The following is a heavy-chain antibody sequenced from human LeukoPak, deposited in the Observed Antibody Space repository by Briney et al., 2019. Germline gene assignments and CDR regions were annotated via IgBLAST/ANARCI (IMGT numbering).Heavy chain of an antibody. CDR2: IRSKAYGGTT. J-gene: IGHJ4*02. CDR3: TRDFGY. Sequence: GGSLRPSCTASGFTFGDYAMSWVRQAPGKGLEWVGFIRSKAYGGTTEYAASVKGRFTISRDDSKSIAYLQMNSLKTEDTAVYYCTRDFGYWGQGTLVTVSS. V-gene: IGHV3-49*04. CDR1: GFTFGDYA.